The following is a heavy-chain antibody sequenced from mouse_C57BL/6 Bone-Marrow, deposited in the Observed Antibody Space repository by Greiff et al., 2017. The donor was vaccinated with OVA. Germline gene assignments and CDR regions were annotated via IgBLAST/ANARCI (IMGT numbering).Heavy chain of an antibody. D-gene: IGHD1-1*01. CDR3: ARRFITTVVATRYFDV. CDR2: IYPGSGST. CDR1: GYTFTSYW. J-gene: IGHJ1*03. Sequence: QVQLQQPGAELVKPGASVKMSCKASGYTFTSYWITWVKQRPGQGLEWIGDIYPGSGSTNYNEKFKSKATLTVDTSSSTAYMQLSSLTSEDSAVYYCARRFITTVVATRYFDVWGTGTTVTVSS. V-gene: IGHV1-55*01.